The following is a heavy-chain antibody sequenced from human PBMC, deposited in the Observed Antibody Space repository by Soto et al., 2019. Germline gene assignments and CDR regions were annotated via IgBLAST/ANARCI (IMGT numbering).Heavy chain of an antibody. CDR2: IYYSGST. V-gene: IGHV4-59*01. Sequence: TLSLTCTVSGGSISSYYWSWIRQPPGKGLEWIGYIYYSGSTNYNPSLKSRVTISVDTSKNQFSLKLSSVTAADTAVYYCARDGYYDSSGYYYWGQGTQVTVSS. J-gene: IGHJ4*02. CDR1: GGSISSYY. D-gene: IGHD3-22*01. CDR3: ARDGYYDSSGYYY.